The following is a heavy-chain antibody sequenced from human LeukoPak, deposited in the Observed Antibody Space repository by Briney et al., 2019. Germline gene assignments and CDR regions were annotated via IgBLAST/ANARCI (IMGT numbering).Heavy chain of an antibody. D-gene: IGHD1-26*01. CDR3: AREGGGYYYYHMDV. CDR2: IKQDGSEK. Sequence: GSLRLSCAASGFTFSSYWKSWVRQAPGKGLEWVANIKQDGSEKYYVDSVKGRFTISRDNAKNSLYLQMNSLRAEDTAVYYCAREGGGYYYYHMDVWGKGTTVTVSS. J-gene: IGHJ6*03. V-gene: IGHV3-7*01. CDR1: GFTFSSYW.